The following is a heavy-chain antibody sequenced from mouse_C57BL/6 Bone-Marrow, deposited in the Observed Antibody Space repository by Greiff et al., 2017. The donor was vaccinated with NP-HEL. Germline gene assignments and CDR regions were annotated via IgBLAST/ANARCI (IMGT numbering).Heavy chain of an antibody. J-gene: IGHJ2*01. Sequence: EVKLLESGGGLVQPGGSMKLSCVASGFTFSNYWMNWVRQSPEKGLEWVAQIRLKSDNYATHYAESVKGRFTISRDDSKSSVYLQMNNLRAEDTGIYYCTGSKGGSSYYFDYWGQGTTLTVSS. D-gene: IGHD1-1*01. V-gene: IGHV6-3*01. CDR3: TGSKGGSSYYFDY. CDR2: IRLKSDNYAT. CDR1: GFTFSNYW.